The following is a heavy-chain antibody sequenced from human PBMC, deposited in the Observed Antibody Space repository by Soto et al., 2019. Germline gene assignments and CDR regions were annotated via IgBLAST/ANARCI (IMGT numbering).Heavy chain of an antibody. V-gene: IGHV4-34*01. D-gene: IGHD5-12*01. CDR1: GGPFSGWF. Sequence: LSETLSLTCAVSGGPFSGWFWNWVRQTPGKGLEWIGEINHRGSSNYNPSLKSRVTMAIDTSKNQVSLTLTSVTVADTALYYCARGAGYSGNDLPDYWGQGAQVTVSS. J-gene: IGHJ4*02. CDR3: ARGAGYSGNDLPDY. CDR2: INHRGSS.